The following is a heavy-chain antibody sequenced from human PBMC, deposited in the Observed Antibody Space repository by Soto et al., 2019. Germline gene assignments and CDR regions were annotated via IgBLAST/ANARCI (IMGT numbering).Heavy chain of an antibody. Sequence: EVQLLESGGGLVQPGGSLRLSCAASGFTFSSHAMTWVRQAPGKGLEWVSGISGSGGRTYYADSVKGRFTISSDNSKNTLYLDMNGLRAEDTAVYYCAKDLWYFDLWGRGTLVTVSS. CDR1: GFTFSSHA. V-gene: IGHV3-23*01. J-gene: IGHJ2*01. CDR3: AKDLWYFDL. CDR2: ISGSGGRT.